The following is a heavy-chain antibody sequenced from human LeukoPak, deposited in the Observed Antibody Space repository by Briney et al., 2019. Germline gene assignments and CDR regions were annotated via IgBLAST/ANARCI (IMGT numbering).Heavy chain of an antibody. Sequence: PSETLSLTCAVSGGSISSSNWWSWVRQPPGKGLEWIGEIYHSGSTNYNPSLKSRVTISVDKSKNQFSLKLSSVTAADTAVYYCARGAYCGGDCYTYAYWGQGTLVTVSS. CDR3: ARGAYCGGDCYTYAY. V-gene: IGHV4-4*02. D-gene: IGHD2-21*02. J-gene: IGHJ4*02. CDR1: GGSISSSNW. CDR2: IYHSGST.